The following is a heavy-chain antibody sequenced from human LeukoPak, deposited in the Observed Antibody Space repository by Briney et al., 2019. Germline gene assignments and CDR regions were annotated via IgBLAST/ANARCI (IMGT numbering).Heavy chain of an antibody. CDR3: AKDSKVAGTLGAFDI. Sequence: PGGSLRLSCAASGFTFSSYAMSWVRQAPGKGLEWVSGISWNSGSIGYADSVKGRFTISRDNAKNSLYLQMNSLRAEDTALYYCAKDSKVAGTLGAFDIWGQGTMVTVSS. CDR1: GFTFSSYA. J-gene: IGHJ3*02. CDR2: ISWNSGSI. D-gene: IGHD6-19*01. V-gene: IGHV3-9*01.